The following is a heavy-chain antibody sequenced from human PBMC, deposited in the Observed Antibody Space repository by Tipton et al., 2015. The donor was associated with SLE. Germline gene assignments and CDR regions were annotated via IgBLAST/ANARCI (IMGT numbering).Heavy chain of an antibody. J-gene: IGHJ4*02. Sequence: LRLSCTVSGYSISSGYYWAWIRQPPGKRLEWIGSFFHSGSTYYNPSLNSRVSMSFDTSKNQFSLKLNSVTPADTAVYYCARSPGRSYFDYWGQGTLVTVSS. CDR2: FFHSGST. CDR1: GYSISSGYY. CDR3: ARSPGRSYFDY. V-gene: IGHV4-38-2*02.